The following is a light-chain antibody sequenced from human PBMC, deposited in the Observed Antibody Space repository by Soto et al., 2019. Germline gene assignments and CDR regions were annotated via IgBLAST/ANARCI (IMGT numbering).Light chain of an antibody. Sequence: DIQMTQSPSSLSASVGDRVTITCRASQVISNYLAWYQQKPGRVPKLLIYTASTLQSGVPSRFSGSGSGTDFTLTISSLQPEDVATYYCQKYDSAPLIFGGGTKVEIK. V-gene: IGKV1-27*01. CDR1: QVISNY. CDR2: TAS. CDR3: QKYDSAPLI. J-gene: IGKJ4*01.